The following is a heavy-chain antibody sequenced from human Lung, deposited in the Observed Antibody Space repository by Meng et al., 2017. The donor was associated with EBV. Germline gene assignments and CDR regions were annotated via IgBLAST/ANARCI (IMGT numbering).Heavy chain of an antibody. Sequence: QVQLQESGQGLVKPSQTLSLTCTVSGGSISSGGYYWSWIRQHPGKGLEWIGYIYYSGSTYYNPSLKSLVSISVDTSNNQFSLKLSSVTAADTAVYYCARAVDTGYFDYWGQGTLVTVFS. J-gene: IGHJ4*02. CDR2: IYYSGST. CDR1: GGSISSGGYY. D-gene: IGHD5-18*01. CDR3: ARAVDTGYFDY. V-gene: IGHV4-31*01.